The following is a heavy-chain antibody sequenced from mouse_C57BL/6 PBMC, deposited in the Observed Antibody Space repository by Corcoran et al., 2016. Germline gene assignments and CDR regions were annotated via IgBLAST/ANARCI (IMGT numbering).Heavy chain of an antibody. V-gene: IGHV1-80*01. CDR3: AQGGGSSSAWFAY. Sequence: QVQLQQSGAELVKPGASVKISCKASGYAFSSYWMNWVKQRPGKGLEWIGQIYPGDGDTNYNGKFKGKATLTAEKSSSTAYMQLSSLTSEDSAVYFCAQGGGSSSAWFAYWGQGTLVTVSA. CDR1: GYAFSSYW. D-gene: IGHD1-1*01. J-gene: IGHJ3*01. CDR2: IYPGDGDT.